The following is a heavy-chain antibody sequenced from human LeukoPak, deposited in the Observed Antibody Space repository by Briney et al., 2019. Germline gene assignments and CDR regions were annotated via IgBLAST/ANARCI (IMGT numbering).Heavy chain of an antibody. CDR1: GFTFSSYS. J-gene: IGHJ6*03. CDR2: ISSSSSTI. D-gene: IGHD1-26*01. V-gene: IGHV3-48*01. CDR3: ERDTGGGELMSYYYYYMDV. Sequence: GGSLRLSCAASGFTFSSYSMNWVRQAPGKGLEWVSYISSSSSTIYYADSVKGRFTISRDNAKNSLYLQMNSLRAEDTPVYYCERDTGGGELMSYYYYYMDVWGKGTTVTVSS.